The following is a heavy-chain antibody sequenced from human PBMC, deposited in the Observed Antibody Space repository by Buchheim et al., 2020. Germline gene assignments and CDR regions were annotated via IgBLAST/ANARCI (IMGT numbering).Heavy chain of an antibody. V-gene: IGHV4-34*01. J-gene: IGHJ6*03. CDR3: ARGGGIAVAGFTYYYYYYMDV. D-gene: IGHD6-19*01. CDR1: GDSVSSYY. Sequence: QVQLQESGPGLVRPLETLSLTCTVSGDSVSSYYWHWIRQPPGKGLEWIGEINHSGSTNYNPSLKSRVTISVDTSKNQFSLKLSSVTAADTAVYYCARGGGIAVAGFTYYYYYYMDVWGKGTT. CDR2: INHSGST.